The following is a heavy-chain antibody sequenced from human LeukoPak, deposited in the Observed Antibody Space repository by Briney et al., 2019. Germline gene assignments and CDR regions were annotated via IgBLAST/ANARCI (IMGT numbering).Heavy chain of an antibody. J-gene: IGHJ6*03. D-gene: IGHD6-13*01. CDR3: ARGRKEQLGPPARYYYYYMDV. CDR1: GFTFSSYS. Sequence: GGSLRLSCAGSGFTFSSYSMNWVRQAPGKGLEWVAVISYDGSNKYYADSVKGRFTISRDNSKNTLYLQMNSLRAEDTAVYYCARGRKEQLGPPARYYYYYMDVWGKGTTVTVSS. CDR2: ISYDGSNK. V-gene: IGHV3-30*03.